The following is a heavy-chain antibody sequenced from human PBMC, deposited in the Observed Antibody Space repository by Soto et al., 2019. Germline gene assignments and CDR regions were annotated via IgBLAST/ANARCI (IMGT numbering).Heavy chain of an antibody. CDR3: TTGGYCSGGSCYSRWIYYYGMDV. Sequence: GGSLRLSCAASGFTFSNAWMSWVRQAPGKGLEWVGRIKSKTDGGTTDYAAPVKGRFTISRDDSKNTLYLQMNSLKTEDTAVYYCTTGGYCSGGSCYSRWIYYYGMDVWGQGTTVTVSS. D-gene: IGHD2-15*01. CDR1: GFTFSNAW. J-gene: IGHJ6*02. CDR2: IKSKTDGGTT. V-gene: IGHV3-15*01.